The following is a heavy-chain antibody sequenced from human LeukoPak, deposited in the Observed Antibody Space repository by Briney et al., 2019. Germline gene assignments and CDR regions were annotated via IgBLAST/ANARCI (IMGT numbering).Heavy chain of an antibody. V-gene: IGHV4-4*07. J-gene: IGHJ4*02. CDR3: ARGDDRLASPTSYGSGSFDH. Sequence: SETLSLTCTVSGGSISSYYWSWIRQPAGKGLEWIGRIYTSGSTNYNPSLKSRVTMSVDTSKNQFSLKLSSVTAADTAVYYCARGDDRLASPTSYGSGSFDHWGQGTLVTVSS. D-gene: IGHD3-10*01. CDR1: GGSISSYY. CDR2: IYTSGST.